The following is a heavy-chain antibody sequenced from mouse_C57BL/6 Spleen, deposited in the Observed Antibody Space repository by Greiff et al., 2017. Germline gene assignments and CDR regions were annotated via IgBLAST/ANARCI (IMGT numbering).Heavy chain of an antibody. V-gene: IGHV1-50*01. J-gene: IGHJ3*01. CDR3: ARSISGYGGFAY. Sequence: QVQLQQPGAELVKPGASVKLSCKASGYTFTSYWMQWVKQRPGQGLEWIGEIDPSDSYTNYNQKFKGKATLTVDTSSSTAYMQLSSLTSEDSAVYYCARSISGYGGFAYWGQGTLVTVSA. CDR1: GYTFTSYW. D-gene: IGHD3-2*02. CDR2: IDPSDSYT.